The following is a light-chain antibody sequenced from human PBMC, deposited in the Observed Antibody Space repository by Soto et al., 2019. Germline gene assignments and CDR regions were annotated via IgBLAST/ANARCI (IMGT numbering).Light chain of an antibody. V-gene: IGLV2-14*01. J-gene: IGLJ1*01. Sequence: SALAQPSSVSGSPGQSITISCTGTSTDVGGYNYVSWYQHHPGKGPKLIIYEVSNRPSGVSDRFSGSKSGNKASLTISNLEAEDESDYYCGSYTSTDTPFVFGTGTNVTVL. CDR2: EVS. CDR1: STDVGGYNY. CDR3: GSYTSTDTPFV.